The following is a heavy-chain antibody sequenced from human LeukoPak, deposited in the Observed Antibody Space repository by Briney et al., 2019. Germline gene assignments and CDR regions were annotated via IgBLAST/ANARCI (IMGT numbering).Heavy chain of an antibody. CDR3: ARDIKPCWFDP. CDR2: IYYSGST. Sequence: PSETLSLTCTVSGGSLSSYYWSWLRQPPGKGLEWIGYIYYSGSTNYNPSLKSRVTISVDTSKNQFSLKLGSVTAADTAVYYCARDIKPCWFDPWGQGTLVTVSS. CDR1: GGSLSSYY. V-gene: IGHV4-59*12. D-gene: IGHD1-14*01. J-gene: IGHJ5*02.